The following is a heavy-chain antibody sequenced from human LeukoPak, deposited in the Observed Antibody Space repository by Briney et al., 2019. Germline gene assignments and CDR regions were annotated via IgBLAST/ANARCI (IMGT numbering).Heavy chain of an antibody. J-gene: IGHJ3*02. CDR3: ARFGDCSGGSCYPDDAFDI. CDR1: GFTFSSYW. V-gene: IGHV3-7*01. Sequence: GGSLRLSCAASGFTFSSYWMSWVRQAPGKGLEWVANIKQDGSEKYYVDSVKGRFTISRDNAKNSLYLQMNSLRAEDTAVYYCARFGDCSGGSCYPDDAFDIWGQGTMVTVSS. D-gene: IGHD2-15*01. CDR2: IKQDGSEK.